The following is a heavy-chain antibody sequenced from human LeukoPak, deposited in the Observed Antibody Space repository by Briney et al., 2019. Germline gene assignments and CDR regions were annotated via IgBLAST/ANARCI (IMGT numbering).Heavy chain of an antibody. J-gene: IGHJ4*02. CDR1: GFTFSRYW. V-gene: IGHV3-74*01. D-gene: IGHD3/OR15-3a*01. CDR3: VRGDFYLDY. CDR2: INSDGSST. Sequence: GGSLRLSCAASGFTFSRYWMHWVRQTPGKRLVWVSRINSDGSSTTYADSVKGRFTISRDNAKNTLYLQMNSLRAEDTAVYYCVRGDFYLDYWGQGTLVTVSS.